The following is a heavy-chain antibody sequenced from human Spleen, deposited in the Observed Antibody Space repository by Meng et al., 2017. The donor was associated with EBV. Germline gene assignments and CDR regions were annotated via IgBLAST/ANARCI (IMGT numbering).Heavy chain of an antibody. CDR3: AREPSFGHPNFDY. Sequence: QLQLVQSGSEVWQPRASVAVSCNGSGYTFTTHAINWVRQAPGQGLEWMGWINTNTGGPTYAQDYTGRFVFSLDTSVSTAYLHISSLKTEDTAVYYCAREPSFGHPNFDYWGQGTLVTVSS. CDR2: INTNTGGP. D-gene: IGHD3-10*01. J-gene: IGHJ4*02. CDR1: GYTFTTHA. V-gene: IGHV7-4-1*02.